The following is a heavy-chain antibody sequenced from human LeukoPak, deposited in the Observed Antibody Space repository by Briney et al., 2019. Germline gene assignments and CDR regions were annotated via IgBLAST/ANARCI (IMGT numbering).Heavy chain of an antibody. J-gene: IGHJ4*02. CDR1: GYIFTGYY. Sequence: ASVKVSCKASGYIFTGYYIHWVRQAPGQGLEWMGWINPNSRGTNYAQKFQGRVTMTRDTSISTAYMEVSRLRSDDTAVYYCARCQRWLQPLDYWGQGTLVTVSS. CDR3: ARCQRWLQPLDY. D-gene: IGHD5-24*01. CDR2: INPNSRGT. V-gene: IGHV1-2*02.